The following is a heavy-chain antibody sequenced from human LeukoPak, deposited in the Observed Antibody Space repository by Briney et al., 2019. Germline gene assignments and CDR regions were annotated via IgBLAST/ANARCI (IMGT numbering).Heavy chain of an antibody. CDR3: AFGGGGWYRKGWFDP. Sequence: GASMKVSCKASGYTFTSYGISWVRQAPGQGLEWMGWISAYNGNTNYAQKLQGRVTMTTDTSTSTAYMELRSLRSDDTAVYYCAFGGGGWYRKGWFDPWGQGTLVTVSS. J-gene: IGHJ5*02. V-gene: IGHV1-18*04. D-gene: IGHD2-15*01. CDR1: GYTFTSYG. CDR2: ISAYNGNT.